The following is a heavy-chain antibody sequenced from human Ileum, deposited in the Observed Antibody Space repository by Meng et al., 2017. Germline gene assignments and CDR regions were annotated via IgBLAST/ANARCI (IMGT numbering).Heavy chain of an antibody. Sequence: QVQLNEWGPGLVKLSVTLSSPFAVSGNWGSWVPGPRGKGLEWIGKIFQSGRTNYNPSIKSRVTISIDKSKSQISLQLRAVTAAETAVYSYATSNDRDVYYLGYWGQGTLVTVSS. J-gene: IGHJ4*02. CDR3: ATSNDRDVYYLGY. V-gene: IGHV4-4*02. CDR2: IFQSGRT. CDR1: GNW. D-gene: IGHD3-22*01.